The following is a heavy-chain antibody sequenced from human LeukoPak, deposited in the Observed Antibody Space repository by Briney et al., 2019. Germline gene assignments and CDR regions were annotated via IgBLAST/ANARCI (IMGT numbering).Heavy chain of an antibody. D-gene: IGHD3-9*01. CDR1: GGSFSGYY. V-gene: IGHV4-34*01. CDR3: ARQTKRYFDWLYAFDI. Sequence: PSETLSLTCAVYGGSFSGYYWSWIRQPPGKGLEWIGEINHSGSTNYNPSLKSRVTISVDTSKNQFSLKLSSVTAADTAVYYCARQTKRYFDWLYAFDIWGQGTMVTVSS. CDR2: INHSGST. J-gene: IGHJ3*02.